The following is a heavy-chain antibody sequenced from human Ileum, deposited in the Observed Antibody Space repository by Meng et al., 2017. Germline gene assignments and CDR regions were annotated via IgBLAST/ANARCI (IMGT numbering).Heavy chain of an antibody. J-gene: IGHJ6*02. CDR2: MKPTSGNT. CDR1: GYSFPSYD. D-gene: IGHD6-19*01. V-gene: IGHV1-8*01. CDR3: ARAPTASIAGAGKRMDF. Sequence: ASVKVSCLASGYSFPSYDIIWVRQATGQGPEWMGWMKPTSGNTGYAQKYQGRVSMTRKTSISTAYMELSSLTSEDTAVYYCARAPTASIAGAGKRMDFGGQGTMVTVSS.